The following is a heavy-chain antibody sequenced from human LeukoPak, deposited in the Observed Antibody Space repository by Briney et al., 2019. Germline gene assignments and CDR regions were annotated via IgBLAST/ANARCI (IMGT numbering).Heavy chain of an antibody. D-gene: IGHD4-23*01. CDR1: GGSFSGYY. V-gene: IGHV4-34*01. J-gene: IGHJ4*02. CDR3: ARRGRRGYGGNSPRFDY. Sequence: PSETLSLTCAVYGGSFSGYYWSWIRQPPGKGLEWIGEINHSGSTNYNPSLKSRVTISVDTSKDQFSLKLSSVTAGDTAVYYCARRGRRGYGGNSPRFDYWGQGTLVTVSS. CDR2: INHSGST.